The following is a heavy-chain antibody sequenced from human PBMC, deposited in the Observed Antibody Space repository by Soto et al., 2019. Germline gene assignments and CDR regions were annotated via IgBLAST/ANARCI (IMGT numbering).Heavy chain of an antibody. Sequence: TQTLTLTCSFSGFSLSAYGVRVIWFRQPPGETLEWLALIHWNDDKRYSPYLKSRLTITKDTSKNQVVLTLTNLDPLDTGTYFCAHTKDSSGFLTSWGQGILVTVSS. CDR1: GFSLSAYGVR. CDR2: IHWNDDK. J-gene: IGHJ5*02. D-gene: IGHD3-22*01. CDR3: AHTKDSSGFLTS. V-gene: IGHV2-5*01.